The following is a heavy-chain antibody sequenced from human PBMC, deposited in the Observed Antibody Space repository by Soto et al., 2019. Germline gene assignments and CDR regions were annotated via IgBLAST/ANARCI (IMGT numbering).Heavy chain of an antibody. CDR1: GYSFTSYW. CDR3: ARRHSSSSAFDP. Sequence: EVQLVQSGAEVKKPGESLRISCKGSGYSFTSYWISWVRQMPGKGLEWMGRIGPSDSYTNYSPSFQGHVTISADKSISTAYLQWSSLKASDTAMYYCARRHSSSSAFDPWGQGTLVTVSS. J-gene: IGHJ5*02. V-gene: IGHV5-10-1*01. CDR2: IGPSDSYT. D-gene: IGHD6-13*01.